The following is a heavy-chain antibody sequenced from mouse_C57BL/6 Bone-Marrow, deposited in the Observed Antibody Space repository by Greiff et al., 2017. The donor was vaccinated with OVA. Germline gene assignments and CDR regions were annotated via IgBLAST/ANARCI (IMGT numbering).Heavy chain of an antibody. V-gene: IGHV1-81*01. D-gene: IGHD4-1*01. CDR3: ARKNWDGD. Sequence: QVQLQQSGAELARPGASVKLSCKASGYTFTSYGISWVKQRTRQGLVWIGEIYPRSGNTYYNEKFKGKATLTADKSSSTAYMELRSLTSEDSAVYFCARKNWDGDWGQGTTLTVAS. J-gene: IGHJ2*01. CDR1: GYTFTSYG. CDR2: IYPRSGNT.